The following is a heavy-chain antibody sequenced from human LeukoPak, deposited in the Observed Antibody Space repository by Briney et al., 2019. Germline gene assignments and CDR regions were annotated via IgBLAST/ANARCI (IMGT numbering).Heavy chain of an antibody. D-gene: IGHD6-13*01. V-gene: IGHV4-59*13. CDR2: THDSGNS. Sequence: TSETLSLTCTVSGDSITNNYWAWIRQSPGKGLEWIGYTHDSGNSNYNPSLRSRVTISIDTSKNQFSLKLTSVTAADTAVYYCARDRSAAPADYWGQGTLVTVSS. CDR1: GDSITNNY. J-gene: IGHJ4*02. CDR3: ARDRSAAPADY.